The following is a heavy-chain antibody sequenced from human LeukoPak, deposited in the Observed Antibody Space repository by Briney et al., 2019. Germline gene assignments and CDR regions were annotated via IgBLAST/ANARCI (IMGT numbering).Heavy chain of an antibody. Sequence: GGSLRLSCAASGFTVSSNFMSWVRQAPGKGLEWVSVIYSGGDTYYADSVKGRFTISRDNSRNTLYLQMNSLRAEDTAVYYCARVWYSGSHSEAFDIWGRGTMVTVSS. CDR2: IYSGGDT. J-gene: IGHJ3*02. V-gene: IGHV3-66*01. D-gene: IGHD1-26*01. CDR3: ARVWYSGSHSEAFDI. CDR1: GFTVSSNF.